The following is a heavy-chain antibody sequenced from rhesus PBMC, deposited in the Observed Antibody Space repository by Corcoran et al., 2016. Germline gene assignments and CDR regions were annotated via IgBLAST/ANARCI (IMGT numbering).Heavy chain of an antibody. J-gene: IGHJ4*01. D-gene: IGHD6-13*01. CDR1: GGSFSSYW. V-gene: IGHV4-80*01. CDR3: ARFESGSWSGGYYFDY. Sequence: QVQLQESGPGLVKPSETLSLTCVVSGGSFSSYWWSWIRQPPGKGLEWNGETNGNSGSTNYNPSLKSRVTNSKDASKNQFSLKLSSVTAADTAVYYCARFESGSWSGGYYFDYWGQGVLVTVSS. CDR2: TNGNSGST.